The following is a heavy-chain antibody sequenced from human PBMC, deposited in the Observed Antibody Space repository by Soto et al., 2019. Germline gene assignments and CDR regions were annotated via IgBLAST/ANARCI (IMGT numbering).Heavy chain of an antibody. Sequence: QVQLVESGGGVVQPGRSLRLSCAASGFTFSSYAMHWVRQAPGKGLEWVAVISYDGSNKYYADSVKGRFTISRDNSKNTLYLQMNSLRAEDTAVYYCARDLPGVLWFGHPRAPDDYWGQGTLVTVSS. J-gene: IGHJ4*02. CDR3: ARDLPGVLWFGHPRAPDDY. V-gene: IGHV3-30-3*01. CDR1: GFTFSSYA. D-gene: IGHD3-10*01. CDR2: ISYDGSNK.